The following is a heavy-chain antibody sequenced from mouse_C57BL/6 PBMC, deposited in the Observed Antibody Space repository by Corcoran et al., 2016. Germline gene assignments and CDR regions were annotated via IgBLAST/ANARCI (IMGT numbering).Heavy chain of an antibody. CDR3: ARSLYYYGSISYAMDY. Sequence: EVQLQQSGPVLVKPGASVKMSCKASGYTFTDYYMNWVKQSHGKSLEWIGVINPYNGGTSYNQKFKGKATLTVDKSSSTAYMELNSLTSEDSAVYYCARSLYYYGSISYAMDYWGQGTSVTVSS. V-gene: IGHV1-19*01. CDR1: GYTFTDYY. J-gene: IGHJ4*01. D-gene: IGHD1-1*01. CDR2: INPYNGGT.